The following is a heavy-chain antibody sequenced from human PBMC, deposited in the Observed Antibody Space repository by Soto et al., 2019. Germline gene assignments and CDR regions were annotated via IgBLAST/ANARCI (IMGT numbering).Heavy chain of an antibody. CDR1: GGSISSSSYY. Sequence: PSETLSLTCTVSGGSISSSSYYWGWIRQPPGKGLECFGSIYYIGSTYYNPSLKSRVTISVDTSKILFSLKLSSVTAADTAVYYCARHDSGSYYRAPGPIDYWGQGTLVTVSS. CDR2: IYYIGST. J-gene: IGHJ4*02. CDR3: ARHDSGSYYRAPGPIDY. D-gene: IGHD1-26*01. V-gene: IGHV4-39*01.